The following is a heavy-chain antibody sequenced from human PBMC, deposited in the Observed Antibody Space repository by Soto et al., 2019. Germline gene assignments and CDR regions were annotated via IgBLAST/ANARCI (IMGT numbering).Heavy chain of an antibody. CDR2: IRGNGDPP. CDR3: VKSRGGNNFDFFD. D-gene: IGHD5-12*01. V-gene: IGHV3-64D*06. J-gene: IGHJ4*02. CDR1: GFTFSRYA. Sequence: GGSLRLSCAASGFTFSRYAMHWVRQAPGKGLEYVSGIRGNGDPPFYADSVKGRFTISRDNSKNTLYLHMSSLSADDTAIYYCVKSRGGNNFDFFDWGQGALVTASS.